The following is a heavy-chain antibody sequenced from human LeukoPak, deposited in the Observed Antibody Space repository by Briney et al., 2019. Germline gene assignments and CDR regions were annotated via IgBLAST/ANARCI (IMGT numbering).Heavy chain of an antibody. CDR1: GFTFSSYA. CDR2: IINSGATT. V-gene: IGHV3-23*01. CDR3: AKDIHGDYGGLDY. D-gene: IGHD4-17*01. J-gene: IGHJ4*02. Sequence: GGSLRLSCAASGFTFSSYAMTWVRQAPGKGLEWVSTIINSGATTYYADSVKGRFTISRDNSKNTLDLQMSSLRAEDAAAYYCAKDIHGDYGGLDYWGQGTLVTVSS.